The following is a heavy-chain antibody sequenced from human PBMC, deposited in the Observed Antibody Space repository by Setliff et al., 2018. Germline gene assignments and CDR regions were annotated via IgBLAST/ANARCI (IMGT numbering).Heavy chain of an antibody. CDR1: GGSISPYF. D-gene: IGHD3-3*01. J-gene: IGHJ4*02. CDR3: RLWSGYYKNDY. Sequence: PSETLSLTCSVSGGSISPYFWSWIRQPPGKGLEWIGYIYHNGNTNFNPSLKTRVTMSVDSSKKQLSLKLTTVTAADTAVYYCRLWSGYYKNDYWGQGTLVTVSS. CDR2: IYHNGNT. V-gene: IGHV4-59*12.